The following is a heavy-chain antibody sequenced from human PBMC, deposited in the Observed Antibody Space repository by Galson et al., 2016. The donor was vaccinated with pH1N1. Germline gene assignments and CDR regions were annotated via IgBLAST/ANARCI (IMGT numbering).Heavy chain of an antibody. CDR2: ISPYTDNA. J-gene: IGHJ4*02. V-gene: IGHV1-18*01. D-gene: IGHD6-19*01. CDR1: GYTFTTYG. CDR3: ATGRTVECSGWCCYIDS. Sequence: SVKVSCKASGYTFTTYGINWVRQAPGQGLEWMGWISPYTDNANSAQKFQGRLSLTTNNFTNNAYMELGSLTSDDTATYFCATGRTVECSGWCCYIDSWGQGTLVTVSS.